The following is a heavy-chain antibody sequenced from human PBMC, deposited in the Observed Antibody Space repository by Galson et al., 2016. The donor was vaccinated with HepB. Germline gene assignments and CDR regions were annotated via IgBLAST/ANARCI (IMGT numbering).Heavy chain of an antibody. CDR3: AGHDSSTWYSAFDI. CDR2: IDPSDSNI. Sequence: QSGAEVKKPGESLRISCKGSGYSFTSYWISWVRQMPGKGLEWMGRIDPSDSNINYSPSFQGHVTISTDKSISTAYLQWSSLKASDTALYYCAGHDSSTWYSAFDIWGQGTMVTVSS. D-gene: IGHD6-13*01. V-gene: IGHV5-10-1*01. CDR1: GYSFTSYW. J-gene: IGHJ3*02.